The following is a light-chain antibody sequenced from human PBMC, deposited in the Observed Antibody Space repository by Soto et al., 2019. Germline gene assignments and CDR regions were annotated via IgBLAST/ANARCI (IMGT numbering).Light chain of an antibody. CDR2: EVT. CDR3: SSHTSGSTRV. Sequence: QSALTQPASASGSPGQSIAISCTGTSSDVGGYDYVSWYQQHPDKAPKLMMYEVTKRPSGVSNRFSGSKSGNTASLTVSGLQPEDEADYYCSSHTSGSTRVFGSGTKVTVL. J-gene: IGLJ1*01. V-gene: IGLV2-14*01. CDR1: SSDVGGYDY.